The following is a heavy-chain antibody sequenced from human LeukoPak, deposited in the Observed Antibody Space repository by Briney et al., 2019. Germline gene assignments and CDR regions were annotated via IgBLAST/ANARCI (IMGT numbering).Heavy chain of an antibody. CDR3: ARSVEGYCSGGSCYSYSYYMDV. CDR2: IYTSGST. J-gene: IGHJ6*03. Sequence: SETLSLTCTVSGGSISNGSYYWSWIRQPAGKGLEWIGRIYTSGSTNYNPSLKSRVTISVDTSKNQFSLKVNSVTAADTAVYYCARSVEGYCSGGSCYSYSYYMDVWGKGTTVTVSS. V-gene: IGHV4-61*02. CDR1: GGSISNGSYY. D-gene: IGHD2-15*01.